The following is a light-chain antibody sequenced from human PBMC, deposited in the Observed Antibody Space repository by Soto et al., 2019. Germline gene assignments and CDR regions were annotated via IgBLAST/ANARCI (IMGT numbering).Light chain of an antibody. CDR2: QVN. CDR3: SSYAVSNNFDVI. CDR1: SRDVGGYNY. J-gene: IGLJ2*01. V-gene: IGLV2-8*01. Sequence: QSVLAQPPSASGSPGQSVTISCTGTSRDVGGYNYVSWYQQHPGKAPKLMIYQVNKRPSGVPDRFSGSKSGNTASLTVSGLQAEDEADYYCSSYAVSNNFDVIFGGGTKVTFL.